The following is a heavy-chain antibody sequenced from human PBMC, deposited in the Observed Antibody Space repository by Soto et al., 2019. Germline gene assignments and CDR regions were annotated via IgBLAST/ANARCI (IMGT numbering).Heavy chain of an antibody. V-gene: IGHV4-39*01. CDR1: GGSISSSSYY. J-gene: IGHJ4*02. Sequence: QLQLQESGPGLVKPSETLSLTCTVSGGSISSSSYYWGWIRQPPGKGLEWIGSIYYSGSTYYNPSLKSRVTISVDTSKNQFSLKLSSVTAADTAVYYCARHCMVRGVTKYYFDYWGQGTLVTVSS. CDR2: IYYSGST. CDR3: ARHCMVRGVTKYYFDY. D-gene: IGHD3-10*01.